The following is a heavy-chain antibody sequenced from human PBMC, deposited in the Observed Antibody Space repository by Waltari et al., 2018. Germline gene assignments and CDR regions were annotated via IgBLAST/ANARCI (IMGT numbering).Heavy chain of an antibody. CDR1: GYTFTSYA. CDR2: INAGNGNT. CDR3: ARGGSVFGEFDP. V-gene: IGHV1-3*01. Sequence: QVQLVQSGAEVKKPGASVKVSCKASGYTFTSYAMHWVRQAPGQRLEWMGWINAGNGNTKYSQKFQGRVTITRDTSASTAYMELSSLRSEDTAVYYCARGGSVFGEFDPWGQGTLVTVSS. D-gene: IGHD3-3*01. J-gene: IGHJ5*02.